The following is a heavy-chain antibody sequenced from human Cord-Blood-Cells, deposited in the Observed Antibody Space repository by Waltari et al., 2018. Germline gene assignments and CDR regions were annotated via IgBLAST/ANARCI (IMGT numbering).Heavy chain of an antibody. J-gene: IGHJ4*02. CDR3: ARDRGSGSYDY. CDR2: IYYSGST. Sequence: QVQLQESGPGLVKPSETLSLTCTVSGGSISSHYWSWIRQPPGKGLEWIGYIYYSGSTNYNPSLKSRVTISVDTSKNQCSLKLSSVTAADTAVYYCARDRGSGSYDYWGQGTLVTVSS. D-gene: IGHD3-10*01. CDR1: GGSISSHY. V-gene: IGHV4-59*11.